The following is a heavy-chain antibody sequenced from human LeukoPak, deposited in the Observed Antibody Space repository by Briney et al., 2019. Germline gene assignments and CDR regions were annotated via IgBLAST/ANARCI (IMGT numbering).Heavy chain of an antibody. V-gene: IGHV4-59*05. D-gene: IGHD3-16*01. J-gene: IGHJ4*02. CDR3: ARSPVWGSPPDY. CDR1: GGSISSYY. CDR2: IYYSGST. Sequence: SETLSLTCTVSGGSISSYYWSWIRQPPGKGLEWIGSIYYSGSTYYNPFLKSRVTISVDTSKNQFSLKLSSVTAADTAVYYCARSPVWGSPPDYWDQGTLVTVSS.